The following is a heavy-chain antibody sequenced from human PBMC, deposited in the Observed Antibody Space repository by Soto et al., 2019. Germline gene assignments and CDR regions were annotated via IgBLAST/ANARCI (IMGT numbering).Heavy chain of an antibody. CDR1: GFTVSKHY. Sequence: GGSLRLSCAASGFTVSKHYMNWVRQAPGKGLEWVSVLYSGGTTYYADSVKGTFTISRDNSKNALYLQMNGLRAEDTAVYYCARGAHLTGWNYLYMDVWGRGTTVTVSS. J-gene: IGHJ6*03. CDR2: LYSGGTT. CDR3: ARGAHLTGWNYLYMDV. D-gene: IGHD3-9*01. V-gene: IGHV3-66*01.